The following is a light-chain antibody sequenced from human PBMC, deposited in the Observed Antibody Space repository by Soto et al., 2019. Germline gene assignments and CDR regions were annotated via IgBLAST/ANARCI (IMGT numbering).Light chain of an antibody. CDR3: QQCGSSPS. V-gene: IGKV3-20*01. CDR2: DTS. J-gene: IGKJ1*01. CDR1: QSVSSSY. Sequence: EIGLPQSPGTLSLSPGERATLSCRASQSVSSSYLAWYQQKPGQATRLLIYDTSSRATGIPDRFSGSGSGTDFTLAISRLEPEDFAVYYCQQCGSSPSFGQGTKVELK.